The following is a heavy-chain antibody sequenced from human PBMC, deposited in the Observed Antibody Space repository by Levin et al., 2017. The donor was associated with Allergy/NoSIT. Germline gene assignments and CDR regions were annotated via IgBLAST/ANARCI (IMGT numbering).Heavy chain of an antibody. J-gene: IGHJ4*02. CDR2: IFPGDSDT. V-gene: IGHV5-51*01. CDR3: ATTSAAGALYYFDH. CDR1: GYSFTNNW. D-gene: IGHD6-13*01. Sequence: ASVKVSCKGSGYSFTNNWIGWVRQMPGKGLEWMGIIFPGDSDTRYSPSFQGRVTISVDKSVSTAYLQWTSLEASDTAIYYCATTSAAGALYYFDHWGQGTLVTVSS.